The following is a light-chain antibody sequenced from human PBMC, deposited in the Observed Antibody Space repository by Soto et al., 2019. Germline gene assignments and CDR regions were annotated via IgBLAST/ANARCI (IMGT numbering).Light chain of an antibody. CDR3: QQRSNWLSIT. Sequence: EIVLTQSPATLSLSPGERATLSCRASQSVSSYLAWYQQKPGQAPRLLIYDASNRATGIPARFIGSGSGTDFTLTISSLEPEDFAVYYCQQRSNWLSITFGQGTRLEIK. CDR2: DAS. V-gene: IGKV3-11*01. J-gene: IGKJ5*01. CDR1: QSVSSY.